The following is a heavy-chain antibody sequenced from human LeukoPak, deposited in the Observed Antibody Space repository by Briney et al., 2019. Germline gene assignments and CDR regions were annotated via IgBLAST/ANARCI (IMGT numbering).Heavy chain of an antibody. J-gene: IGHJ4*02. D-gene: IGHD2-2*01. CDR1: RYTFTDYY. V-gene: IGHV1-2*02. CDR3: ARANFLYCSSSTCLFDY. Sequence: ASVTVSCKASRYTFTDYYMNCVRQAPGHGFEWMGWINPNDVDANYAQKFQGRFTMTRDTSISTAHMEVSRLRSDDTAVYYCARANFLYCSSSTCLFDYWGQGTLVIV. CDR2: INPNDVDA.